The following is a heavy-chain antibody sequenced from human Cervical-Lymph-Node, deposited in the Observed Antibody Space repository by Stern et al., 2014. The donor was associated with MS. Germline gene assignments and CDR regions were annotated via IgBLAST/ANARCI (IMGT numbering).Heavy chain of an antibody. CDR3: ARALATQRDAFDV. J-gene: IGHJ3*01. V-gene: IGHV3-11*01. CDR2: IGTAALTV. CDR1: GFIFSDYY. Sequence: VQLVESGGGLVKPGGSLRLSCATSGFIFSDYYMTWIRQAPGKGLEWVSFIGTAALTVYYADSVKGRFTISRDNAQESLYLQMNSLRADDTAIYYCARALATQRDAFDVWGQGTMVTVSS. D-gene: IGHD3-16*01.